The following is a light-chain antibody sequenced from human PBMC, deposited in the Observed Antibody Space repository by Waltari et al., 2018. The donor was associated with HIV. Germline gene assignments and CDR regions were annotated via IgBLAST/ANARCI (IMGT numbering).Light chain of an antibody. J-gene: IGLJ3*02. CDR1: RSNIGHNY. CDR2: RNN. V-gene: IGLV1-47*01. CDR3: AAWDDSLSGWV. Sequence: QSVLTQPPSASGTPGPRVSIPCSGSRSNIGHNYVYWYQQLPGTAPKLLIYRNNQRPSGVPDRFSGSKSGTSASLAISGLRSEDEADYYCAAWDDSLSGWVFGGGTKLTVL.